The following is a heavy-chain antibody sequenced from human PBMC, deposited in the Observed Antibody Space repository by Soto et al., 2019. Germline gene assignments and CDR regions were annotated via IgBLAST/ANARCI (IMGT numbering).Heavy chain of an antibody. V-gene: IGHV1-69-2*01. CDR2: VDAEDGET. J-gene: IGHJ6*02. D-gene: IGHD3-9*01. Sequence: EVQLVQSGAEVKKPGATVKISCKVSGYTFIDYFVHWVQQAPGKGLEWMGLVDAEDGETIYAEKFQGRVTITADTSTDTAYMELSSLRSEDTAVYYCGTVGRLVSTGAATHGMDVWGQGTTVTVSS. CDR3: GTVGRLVSTGAATHGMDV. CDR1: GYTFIDYF.